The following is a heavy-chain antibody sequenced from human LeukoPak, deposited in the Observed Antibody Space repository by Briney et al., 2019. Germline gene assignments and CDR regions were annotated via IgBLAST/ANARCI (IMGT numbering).Heavy chain of an antibody. CDR2: IYSGGST. D-gene: IGHD5-18*01. CDR3: ARGSVTTGPFGMDV. J-gene: IGHJ6*02. CDR1: GFTVSSNY. V-gene: IGHV3-66*01. Sequence: PGRSLRLSCAASGFTVSSNYMSWVRQAPGKGLEWVSVIYSGGSTYYADSVKGRFTISRDNSKNTLYLQMNSLRAEDTAVYYCARGSVTTGPFGMDVWGQGTTVTVSS.